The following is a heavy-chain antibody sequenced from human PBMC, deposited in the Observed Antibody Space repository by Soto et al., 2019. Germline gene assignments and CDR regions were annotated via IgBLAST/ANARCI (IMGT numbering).Heavy chain of an antibody. CDR3: ARVGEYSGYDWYFEY. J-gene: IGHJ4*02. D-gene: IGHD5-12*01. V-gene: IGHV4-34*01. CDR2: INHSGST. Sequence: SETLSLTCAVYGGSFSGYYWSWIRQPPGKGLEWIGEINHSGSTNYNPSPKSRVTISVDTSKNQFSLKLSSVTAADTAVYYCARVGEYSGYDWYFEYWGQGTLVTVSS. CDR1: GGSFSGYY.